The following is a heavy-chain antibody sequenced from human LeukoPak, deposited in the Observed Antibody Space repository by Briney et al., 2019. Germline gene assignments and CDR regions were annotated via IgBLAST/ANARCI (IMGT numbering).Heavy chain of an antibody. Sequence: SETQSLTCAVYGGSFSGYYWSWIRQPPGKGLEWIGEINHSGSTNYNPSLKSRVTISVDTSKNQFSLKLSSVTAADTAVYYCARMLRWSGIDYWGQGTLVTVSS. CDR3: ARMLRWSGIDY. J-gene: IGHJ4*02. CDR2: INHSGST. CDR1: GGSFSGYY. V-gene: IGHV4-34*01. D-gene: IGHD4-23*01.